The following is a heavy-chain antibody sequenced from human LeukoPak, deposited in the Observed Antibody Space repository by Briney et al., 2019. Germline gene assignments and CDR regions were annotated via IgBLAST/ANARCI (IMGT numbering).Heavy chain of an antibody. Sequence: GASVKVSCKASGYTFTSYDINWVRQATGQGLEWMGWMNPNSGNTGYAQKFQGRVTITRNTSISTAYMELSSLRSEDTAVYYCATNPGGVRYFDWFYPTRREGAFDIWGQGTMVTVSS. CDR2: MNPNSGNT. D-gene: IGHD3-9*01. CDR1: GYTFTSYD. CDR3: ATNPGGVRYFDWFYPTRREGAFDI. V-gene: IGHV1-8*03. J-gene: IGHJ3*02.